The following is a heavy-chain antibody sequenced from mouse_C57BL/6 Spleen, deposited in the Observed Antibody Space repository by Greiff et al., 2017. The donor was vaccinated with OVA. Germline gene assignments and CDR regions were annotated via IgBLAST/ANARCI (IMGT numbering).Heavy chain of an antibody. CDR1: GYAFSSYW. D-gene: IGHD1-1*01. V-gene: IGHV1-80*01. CDR3: ARGNYYGSLYYYAMDY. Sequence: QVQLQQSGAELVKPGASVKISCKASGYAFSSYWMNWVKQRPGKGLAWIGQIYPGDGDTNYNGKFKGKATLTADKSSSTAYMQLSSLTSEDSAVYFCARGNYYGSLYYYAMDYWGQGTSVTVSS. CDR2: IYPGDGDT. J-gene: IGHJ4*01.